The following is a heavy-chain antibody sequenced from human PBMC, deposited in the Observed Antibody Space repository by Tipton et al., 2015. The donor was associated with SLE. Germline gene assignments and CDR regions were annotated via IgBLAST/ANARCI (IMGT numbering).Heavy chain of an antibody. CDR3: EREYYYDSSGYYPGAFDI. Sequence: SLRLSCAASGFTFSSYAMHWVRQAPGKGLEWVAVISYDGSNKYYADSVKGRFTISRDNSKNTLYLHMNSLRAEDTAVYYCEREYYYDSSGYYPGAFDIWGQGTMVTVSS. CDR1: GFTFSSYA. CDR2: ISYDGSNK. J-gene: IGHJ3*02. D-gene: IGHD3-22*01. V-gene: IGHV3-30*04.